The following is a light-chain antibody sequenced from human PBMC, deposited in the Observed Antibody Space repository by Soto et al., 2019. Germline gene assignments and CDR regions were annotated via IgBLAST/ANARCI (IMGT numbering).Light chain of an antibody. Sequence: DIQMTQSPSSVSASVGDRVTITFRASQCISSWLAWYQQKPGKAPKLLIYDASSLESGVPSRFSGSGSGTEFTLTISSLQPDDFATYYCQQYNSYWTFGQGTKVDIK. CDR1: QCISSW. J-gene: IGKJ1*01. CDR2: DAS. CDR3: QQYNSYWT. V-gene: IGKV1-5*01.